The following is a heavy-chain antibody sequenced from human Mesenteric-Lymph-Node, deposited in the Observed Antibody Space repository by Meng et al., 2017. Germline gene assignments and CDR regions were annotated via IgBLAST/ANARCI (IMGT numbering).Heavy chain of an antibody. CDR3: AKNQKSSGWYDYFDY. D-gene: IGHD6-19*01. J-gene: IGHJ4*02. V-gene: IGHV3-30*18. CDR2: ISYDGSTQ. Sequence: QVQLVESGGGVVLPGGSLRLSCAASGITFSYSDMHWVRQAPGKGLEWVAVISYDGSTQYSTDFVKGRFTISRDNSENTLYLQMNSLRPEDTAVYYCAKNQKSSGWYDYFDYWGQGTLVTVSS. CDR1: GITFSYSD.